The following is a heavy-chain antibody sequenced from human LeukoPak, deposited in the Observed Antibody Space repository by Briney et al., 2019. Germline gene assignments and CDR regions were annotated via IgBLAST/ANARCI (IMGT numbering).Heavy chain of an antibody. J-gene: IGHJ4*02. CDR2: IYYSGST. Sequence: SETLSLTCTVSGGSISSSSYYWGWIRQPPGKGLEWIGSIYYSGSTYYNPSLKSRVTISVDTSKNQFSLRLSSVTAADTAVYYCARVAAAREYYFDYWGQGTLVTVSS. V-gene: IGHV4-39*01. CDR1: GGSISSSSYY. CDR3: ARVAAAREYYFDY. D-gene: IGHD6-13*01.